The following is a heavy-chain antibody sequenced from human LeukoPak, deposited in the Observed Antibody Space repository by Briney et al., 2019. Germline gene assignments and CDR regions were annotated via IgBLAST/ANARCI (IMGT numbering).Heavy chain of an antibody. D-gene: IGHD3-16*02. CDR2: ITDSGGST. V-gene: IGHV3-23*01. CDR3: AKDTSARRGSLNG. J-gene: IGHJ4*02. CDR1: GFTFSSYA. Sequence: GGSLRLSCVASGFTFSSYAMSWVRQAPGKGLEWVSAITDSGGSTSYADSVRGRFTISRDNSKNTPYLQMNSLRAEDTAVYYCAKDTSARRGSLNGWGQGTLVTVSS.